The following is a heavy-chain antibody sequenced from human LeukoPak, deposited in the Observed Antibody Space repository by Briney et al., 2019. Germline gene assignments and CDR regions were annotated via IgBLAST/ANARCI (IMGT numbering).Heavy chain of an antibody. Sequence: SETLSLTCTVSGGSIRSSYYYWGWIRQPPGKGLEWIGSIYDSGSTYYNPSLKSRVTISVDTSKNQFSLKLNSVTAADTAVYYCAVGGAFDRFDPWGQGTLVTVSS. V-gene: IGHV4-39*01. CDR1: GGSIRSSYYY. J-gene: IGHJ5*02. CDR3: AVGGAFDRFDP. CDR2: IYDSGST. D-gene: IGHD1-26*01.